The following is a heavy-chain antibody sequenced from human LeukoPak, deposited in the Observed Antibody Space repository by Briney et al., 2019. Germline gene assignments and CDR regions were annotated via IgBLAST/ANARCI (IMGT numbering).Heavy chain of an antibody. J-gene: IGHJ4*02. CDR1: GFIFGKYW. V-gene: IGHV3-7*01. CDR2: IKYDGSET. CDR3: ASTMILVDYFGD. D-gene: IGHD3-22*01. Sequence: GGSLRLSCVGSGFIFGKYWMAWVRQAPGQGLEWVANIKYDGSETYYVDSVKGRFSISRDNGQNSVYLQMNSLRAEDTAVYYCASTMILVDYFGDWGQGTQVTVSS.